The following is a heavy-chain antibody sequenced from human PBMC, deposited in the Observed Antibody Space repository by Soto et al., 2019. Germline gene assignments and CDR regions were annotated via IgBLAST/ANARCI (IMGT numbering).Heavy chain of an antibody. V-gene: IGHV3-30-3*01. Sequence: PGGSLRLSCAASGFTFSSYAMHWVRQAPGKGLEWVAVISYDGSNKYYADSVKGRFTISRDNSKNTLYLQMNSLRAEDTAVYYCARSGTAAYYGMDVWGQGTTVTSP. CDR3: ARSGTAAYYGMDV. J-gene: IGHJ6*02. D-gene: IGHD2-21*02. CDR1: GFTFSSYA. CDR2: ISYDGSNK.